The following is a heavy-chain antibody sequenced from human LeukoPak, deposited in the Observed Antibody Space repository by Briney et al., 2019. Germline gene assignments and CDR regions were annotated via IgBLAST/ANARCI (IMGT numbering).Heavy chain of an antibody. V-gene: IGHV1-69*13. CDR1: GGTFSSYA. Sequence: SVKVSCKASGGTFSSYAISWVRQAPGQGLEWMGGIIPIFGTANYAQKFQGRATITADESTSTAYMELSSLRSEDTAVYYCARDVYYYGSGTHGGYFDYWGQGTLVTVSS. D-gene: IGHD3-10*01. J-gene: IGHJ4*02. CDR2: IIPIFGTA. CDR3: ARDVYYYGSGTHGGYFDY.